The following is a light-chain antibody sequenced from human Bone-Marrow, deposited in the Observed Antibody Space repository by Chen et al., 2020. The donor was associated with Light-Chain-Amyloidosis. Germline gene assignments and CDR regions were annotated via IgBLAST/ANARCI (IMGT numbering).Light chain of an antibody. J-gene: IGLJ2*01. CDR2: RDT. Sequence: SYELTQPPSVSVSPGQTARITCSGDDLPTEYAYWYKQKPGPAPVLVIHRDTERPSGISERFSGSSSGTTAALTISGVQAEDETDYHCQSADSSGTYEVIFGGGTKLTVL. CDR3: QSADSSGTYEVI. V-gene: IGLV3-25*03. CDR1: DLPTEY.